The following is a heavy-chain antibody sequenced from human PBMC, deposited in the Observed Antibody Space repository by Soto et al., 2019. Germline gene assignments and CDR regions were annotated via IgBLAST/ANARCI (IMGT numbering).Heavy chain of an antibody. CDR1: GYTFINYY. CDR3: ARDLAAGDY. CDR2: FNPTSGST. Sequence: QVQLVQSGAEVKKPGASVKLSCKASGYTFINYYIHWVRQAPGQGLEWMGIFNPTSGSTNYAQKFQGRFTLTMDTSTRTVYMELSSLRFDDTAVYYCARDLAAGDYWGQGTLVTVSS. D-gene: IGHD6-13*01. J-gene: IGHJ4*02. V-gene: IGHV1-46*01.